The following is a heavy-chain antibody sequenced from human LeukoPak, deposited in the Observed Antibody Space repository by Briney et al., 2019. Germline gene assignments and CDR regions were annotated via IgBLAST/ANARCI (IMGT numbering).Heavy chain of an antibody. CDR3: AKPPMERHRYFDS. CDR1: GFTFSSYT. V-gene: IGHV3-23*01. CDR2: ISGTGKST. Sequence: GGSLRLSCAAFGFTFSSYTLNWVRRAPGEGLEWVSGISGTGKSTYYADSVKGRFTISRDNSKNTLYLQINSLRADDTAVYYCAKPPMERHRYFDSWGPGTLVTVSS. J-gene: IGHJ4*02. D-gene: IGHD3-3*01.